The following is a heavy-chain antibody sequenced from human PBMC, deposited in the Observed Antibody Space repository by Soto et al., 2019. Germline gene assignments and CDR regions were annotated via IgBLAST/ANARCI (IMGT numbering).Heavy chain of an antibody. CDR2: VYYSGTT. CDR3: ARTTAVPNTLRSRYFFDY. Sequence: SETRSRTWSVSGGSVSNKTYYWIWIRQPPGKILEWIGYVYYSGTTNYNPSLKSRVTISVDLSKNQFSLRLSSVTTADTALYYCARTTAVPNTLRSRYFFDYWGQGTLVTVSS. CDR1: GGSVSNKTYY. V-gene: IGHV4-61*01. D-gene: IGHD4-17*01. J-gene: IGHJ4*02.